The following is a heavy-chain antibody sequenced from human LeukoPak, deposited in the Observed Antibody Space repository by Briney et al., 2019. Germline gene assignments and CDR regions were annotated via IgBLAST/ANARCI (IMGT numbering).Heavy chain of an antibody. Sequence: ASVKVSCKASGYPFTYYYIHLVRQAPGQGLEWMGWINPNTGGANYAQKFQGRVTMTRDTSISTAYMELSRLRSDDTAVYYCATDSSGYYLPLFDHWGQGTPVTVSS. D-gene: IGHD3-22*01. J-gene: IGHJ4*02. CDR2: INPNTGGA. CDR3: ATDSSGYYLPLFDH. CDR1: GYPFTYYY. V-gene: IGHV1-2*02.